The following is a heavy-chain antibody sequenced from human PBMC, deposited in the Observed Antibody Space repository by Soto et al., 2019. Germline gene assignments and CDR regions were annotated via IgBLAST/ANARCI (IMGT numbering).Heavy chain of an antibody. V-gene: IGHV3-74*01. CDR2: ITSDGSNT. CDR3: ARGGSLNWYFDL. CDR1: GFTFSSYW. J-gene: IGHJ2*01. D-gene: IGHD1-26*01. Sequence: EVQLVESGGGLVQPGGSLRLSCAASGFTFSSYWMHWVRQAPGKGLVWVSRITSDGSNTNYADSVKGRFTISRDNAKNTLYLQMNSLRAEDTAVYYCARGGSLNWYFDLWGRGTLVTVSS.